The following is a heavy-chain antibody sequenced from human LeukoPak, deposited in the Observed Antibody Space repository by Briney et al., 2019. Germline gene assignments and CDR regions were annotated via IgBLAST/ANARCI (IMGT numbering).Heavy chain of an antibody. V-gene: IGHV3-7*01. J-gene: IGHJ4*02. D-gene: IGHD1-14*01. CDR2: IKQDGSEK. CDR1: GLTFSRYW. CDR3: ATEEPLDY. Sequence: GGSLRLSCVASGLTFSRYWMGWVRQAPGKGLEWVANIKQDGSEKYYVDSVKGRFTISRDNAKDSLYLQMISLRAEDTAVYYCATEEPLDYWGQGTLVTVSS.